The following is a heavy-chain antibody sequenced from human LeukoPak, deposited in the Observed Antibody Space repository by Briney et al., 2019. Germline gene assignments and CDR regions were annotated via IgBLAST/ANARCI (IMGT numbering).Heavy chain of an antibody. Sequence: PGGSLRLSCAASGFTFSIYAMSWVRQAPGKGLEWVSVINSNGGTTFYANSVKGRYTFSRDNYKSTVTLQMTRLRDDDTAVSIRVRDGASGWYYMDLW. CDR1: GFTFSIYA. CDR3: VRDGASGWYYMDL. J-gene: IGHJ6*03. CDR2: INSNGGTT. V-gene: IGHV3-23*01. D-gene: IGHD6-19*01.